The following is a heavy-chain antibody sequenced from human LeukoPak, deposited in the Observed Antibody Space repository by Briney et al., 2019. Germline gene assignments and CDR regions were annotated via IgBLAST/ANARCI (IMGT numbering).Heavy chain of an antibody. Sequence: RPSETLSLTCTVSGGSISTYYWSWIRQPPGKGLEWIGYIYYSGSTNYSPSLQSRGTIYVDTSKNQFSLRLSSVTAADTAMYYCARSGTKTNGFDYWGQGTLVTVSS. V-gene: IGHV4-59*01. D-gene: IGHD2-8*01. CDR2: IYYSGST. CDR3: ARSGTKTNGFDY. CDR1: GGSISTYY. J-gene: IGHJ4*02.